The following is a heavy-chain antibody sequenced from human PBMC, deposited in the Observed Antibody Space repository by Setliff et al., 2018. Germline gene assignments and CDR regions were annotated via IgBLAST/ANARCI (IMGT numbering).Heavy chain of an antibody. CDR1: GYSISNDYF. CDR2: IYHSGST. V-gene: IGHV4-38-2*02. CDR3: AKHRSYFDY. Sequence: PSETLSLTCTVSGYSISNDYFWGWIRQPPGKGLEWIGSIYHSGSTSYYPSLKSRVTISVDTSKNQLSLNLSSVTAADTAVYYCAKHRSYFDYWGQGTLVTVST. J-gene: IGHJ4*02.